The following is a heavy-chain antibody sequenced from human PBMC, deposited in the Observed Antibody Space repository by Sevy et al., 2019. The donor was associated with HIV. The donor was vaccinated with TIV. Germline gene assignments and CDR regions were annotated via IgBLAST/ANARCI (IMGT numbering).Heavy chain of an antibody. Sequence: GGSLRLSCSASGFTFSSYAMHWVRQAPGKGLEYVSAISSNGGSTYYADSVKGRFTISRENSKNTLYLQMSNLRAEDTAVYYCVKGSDIVVVVAATHAEYFQHWGQGTLVTVSS. CDR2: ISSNGGST. J-gene: IGHJ1*01. CDR1: GFTFSSYA. D-gene: IGHD2-15*01. CDR3: VKGSDIVVVVAATHAEYFQH. V-gene: IGHV3-64D*06.